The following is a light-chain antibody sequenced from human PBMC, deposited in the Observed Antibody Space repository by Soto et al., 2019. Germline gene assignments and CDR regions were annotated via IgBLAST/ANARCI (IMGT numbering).Light chain of an antibody. V-gene: IGKV1-17*01. Sequence: DIQMTQSPSSLSASVGDRVTITCRSSQAIRNDLRWYRQKPGKAPKRLIYAASSLQSGVPSRFSGSGSGTEFILTISSLQPEDFATYYCLQHNDYPWTFGQGTKVDIK. CDR2: AAS. CDR3: LQHNDYPWT. CDR1: QAIRND. J-gene: IGKJ1*01.